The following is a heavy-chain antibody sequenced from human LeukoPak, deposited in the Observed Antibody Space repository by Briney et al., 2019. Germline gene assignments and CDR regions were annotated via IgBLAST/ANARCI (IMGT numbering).Heavy chain of an antibody. CDR2: IYHSGST. D-gene: IGHD2-2*01. CDR1: GGSISSSNW. V-gene: IGHV4-4*02. CDR3: ARVPWDIVVVPAASRPTYYYYGMDV. J-gene: IGHJ6*04. Sequence: SGTLSLTCAVSGGSISSSNWWSWVRQPPEKGLEWIGEIYHSGSTNYNPSLKSRVTISVDKSKNQFSLKLSSVTAADTAVYYCARVPWDIVVVPAASRPTYYYYGMDVWGKGTTVTVSS.